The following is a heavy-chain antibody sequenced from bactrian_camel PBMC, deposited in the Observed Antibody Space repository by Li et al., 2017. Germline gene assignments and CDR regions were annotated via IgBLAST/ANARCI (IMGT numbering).Heavy chain of an antibody. J-gene: IGHJ4*01. D-gene: IGHD2*01. CDR2: MYIGDGTS. CDR3: VADRRLPTAEPIESSPCSLFLDTLPGPTTH. CDR1: GYNIC. Sequence: VQLVESGGGSVQAGGSLRLSCATSGYNICMAWFRQAPGREREGVAGMYIGDGTSIYADSVKGRFTISVDNAKNVLYLQMNSLEPEDTAMYYCVADRRLPTAEPIESSPCSLFLDTLPGPTTHSGQGTQVTVS. V-gene: IGHV3S42*01.